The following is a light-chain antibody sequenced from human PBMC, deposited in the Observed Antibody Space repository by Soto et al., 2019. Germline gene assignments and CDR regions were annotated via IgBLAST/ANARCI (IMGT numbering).Light chain of an antibody. CDR2: AAS. J-gene: IGKJ3*01. V-gene: IGKV1-27*01. Sequence: DIQMTQSPSSLSSSVGDRVTITCRASQGIKNSLAWYQQKPGKVPKLLIYAASTVHSGVPSRFSGSGSGTDFTLTITNLQPEDVATYYCQKYFSVPFTFGPGTKVDI. CDR1: QGIKNS. CDR3: QKYFSVPFT.